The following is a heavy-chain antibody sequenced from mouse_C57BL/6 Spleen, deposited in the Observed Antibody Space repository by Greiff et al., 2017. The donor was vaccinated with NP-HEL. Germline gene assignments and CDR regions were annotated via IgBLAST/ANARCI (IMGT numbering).Heavy chain of an antibody. CDR1: GYAFSSSW. CDR2: IYPGDGDT. V-gene: IGHV1-82*01. J-gene: IGHJ2*01. CDR3: AREATGVAFDY. Sequence: VQLQQSGPALVKPGASVKISCKASGYAFSSSWMNWVKQRPGKGLEWIGRIYPGDGDTNYNGKFKGKATLTADKSSSTAYMQLSSLTSEDSAVYFCAREATGVAFDYWGQGTTLTVSS. D-gene: IGHD1-1*01.